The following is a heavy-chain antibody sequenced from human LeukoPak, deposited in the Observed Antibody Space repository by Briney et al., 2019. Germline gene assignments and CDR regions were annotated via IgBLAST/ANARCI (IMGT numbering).Heavy chain of an antibody. J-gene: IGHJ5*02. V-gene: IGHV3-23*01. CDR3: AKEPNSMAAAGNWFDP. CDR1: GFTFSTYA. Sequence: GGSLRLSCAASGFTFSTYAMSWVRQAPGKGLEWVSVISGSGGVTYYADSVKGRFTISRDNSKNTLYLQINSLRAEDTAVYYCAKEPNSMAAAGNWFDPWGQGTLVTVSS. D-gene: IGHD6-13*01. CDR2: ISGSGGVT.